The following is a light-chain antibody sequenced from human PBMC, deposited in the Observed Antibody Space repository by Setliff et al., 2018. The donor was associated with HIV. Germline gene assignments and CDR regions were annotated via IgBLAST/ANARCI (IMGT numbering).Light chain of an antibody. Sequence: NFMLTQPHSVSGSPGETVTISCTRSSGSVALNYVQWYQQRPGSSPTTIIFDYTKRPSGVPDRFSGSIDSSSNSASLTISGLKTEDEADYYCQSYDMNGHLIFGGGTKVTVL. V-gene: IGLV6-57*01. CDR2: DYT. CDR3: QSYDMNGHLI. J-gene: IGLJ2*01. CDR1: SGSVALNY.